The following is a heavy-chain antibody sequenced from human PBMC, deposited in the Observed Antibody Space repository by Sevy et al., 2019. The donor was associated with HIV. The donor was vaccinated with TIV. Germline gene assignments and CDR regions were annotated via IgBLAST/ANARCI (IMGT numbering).Heavy chain of an antibody. CDR2: ISSSSSYI. D-gene: IGHD6-13*01. CDR3: ARDVRDGSSRSENFDY. CDR1: GFTFSSYS. V-gene: IGHV3-21*01. J-gene: IGHJ4*02. Sequence: GGSLRLSCAASGFTFSSYSMNWVRQAPGKGLEWVSSISSSSSYIYYADSVKGRFTISRDNAKNSLYLQMNSLRAEDTAVYYCARDVRDGSSRSENFDYRGQGTLATVSS.